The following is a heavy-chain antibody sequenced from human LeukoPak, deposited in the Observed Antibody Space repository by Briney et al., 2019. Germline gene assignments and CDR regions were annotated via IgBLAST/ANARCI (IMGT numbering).Heavy chain of an antibody. Sequence: GASVKVSCKASGYTFTSYYMHWVRQAPGQGLEWMGGIIPIFGTANYAQKFQGRVTITADESTSTAYMELSSLRSEDTAVYYCARARPTGSGYYYFDYWGQGTLVTVSS. D-gene: IGHD3-22*01. CDR1: GYTFTSYY. CDR3: ARARPTGSGYYYFDY. CDR2: IIPIFGTA. J-gene: IGHJ4*02. V-gene: IGHV1-69*13.